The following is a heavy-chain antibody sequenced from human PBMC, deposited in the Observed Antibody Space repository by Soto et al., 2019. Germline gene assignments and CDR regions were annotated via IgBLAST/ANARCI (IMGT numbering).Heavy chain of an antibody. CDR3: TRDPLADYYDSSGYSSPPDY. CDR1: GYTFTSYG. J-gene: IGHJ4*02. V-gene: IGHV1-18*01. CDR2: ISAYNGNT. D-gene: IGHD3-22*01. Sequence: ASVKVSCKASGYTFTSYGISWVRQAPGQGLEWMGWISAYNGNTNYAQKLQGRVTMTTDTSTRTAYMELRSLRSDDTAVDYCTRDPLADYYDSSGYSSPPDYWGQGTLVTVSS.